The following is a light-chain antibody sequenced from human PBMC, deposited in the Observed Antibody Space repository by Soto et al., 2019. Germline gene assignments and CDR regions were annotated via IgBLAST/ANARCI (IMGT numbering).Light chain of an antibody. CDR3: QLSYSSLWP. V-gene: IGKV1-39*01. J-gene: IGKJ1*01. CDR2: GTS. Sequence: DTQMNQGASSLSASVKGRVTIKCLASPSIANFLNWYQQKPWKAPKLVIYGTSTLQSVVPSRFSGSGSGTHFTLTISRLQREDFATYYRQLSYSSLWPFGQGTKVDIK. CDR1: PSIANF.